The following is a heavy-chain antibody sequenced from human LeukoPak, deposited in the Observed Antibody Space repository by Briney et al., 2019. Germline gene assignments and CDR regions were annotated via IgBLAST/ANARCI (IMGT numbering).Heavy chain of an antibody. CDR3: ARVVGYCSSTSCYSGLSTNWFDP. D-gene: IGHD2-2*01. CDR1: GYTFTSYG. V-gene: IGHV1-18*01. CDR2: ISAYNGNT. Sequence: GASVKVSCKASGYTFTSYGISWVRQAPGQGLEWMGWISAYNGNTNYAQKLQGRVTMTTDTSTSTAYMELRSLRSDGTAVYYCARVVGYCSSTSCYSGLSTNWFDPWGQGTLVTVSS. J-gene: IGHJ5*02.